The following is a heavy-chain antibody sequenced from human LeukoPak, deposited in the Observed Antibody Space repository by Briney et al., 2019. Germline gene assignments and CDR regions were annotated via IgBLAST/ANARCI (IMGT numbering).Heavy chain of an antibody. CDR2: INSDGSTT. D-gene: IGHD1-14*01. CDR3: ARVYAGAFDY. J-gene: IGHJ4*02. V-gene: IGHV3-74*01. Sequence: HPGGSLRLSCAASGFTFSSYSMNWVRQAPGKGLVWVSRINSDGSTTTYADSVKGRFTISRDNAKNTLYLQMDRLRAEDTAVYYCARVYAGAFDYWGQGTLVTVSS. CDR1: GFTFSSYS.